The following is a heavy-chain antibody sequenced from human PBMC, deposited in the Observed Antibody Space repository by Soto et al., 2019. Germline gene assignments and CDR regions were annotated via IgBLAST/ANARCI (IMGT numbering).Heavy chain of an antibody. CDR2: VNTYNGDT. V-gene: IGHV1-18*01. CDR1: GYTFTDYG. CDR3: AREYCSGGSCYGVDY. J-gene: IGHJ4*02. D-gene: IGHD2-15*01. Sequence: GASVKVSCKASGYTFTDYGITWVRQAPGHGLEWMAWVNTYNGDTHYSQNFQDRVTMTTDTSTSTAFMELRSLRSDDTAVYYCAREYCSGGSCYGVDYWGQGTLVTVSS.